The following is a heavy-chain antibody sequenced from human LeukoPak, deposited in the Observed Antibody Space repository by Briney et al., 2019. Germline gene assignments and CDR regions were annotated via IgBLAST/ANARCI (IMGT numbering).Heavy chain of an antibody. CDR2: INSDGSST. CDR3: ARDMSYSSSANGFDY. J-gene: IGHJ4*02. CDR1: GFTFSSYW. D-gene: IGHD6-13*01. Sequence: AGGSLRPSCAASGFTFSSYWMHWVRQAPGKGLVWVSRINSDGSSTSYADSVKGRFTISRDNAKNTLYLQMNSLRAEDTAVYYCARDMSYSSSANGFDYWGQGTLVTVSS. V-gene: IGHV3-74*01.